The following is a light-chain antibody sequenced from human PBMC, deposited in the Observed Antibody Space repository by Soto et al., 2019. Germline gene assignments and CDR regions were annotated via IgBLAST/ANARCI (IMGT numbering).Light chain of an antibody. CDR1: QSISNW. CDR3: QQYNSYSYT. Sequence: DIQMNKSPSTLSASVGDRVTITCRASQSISNWLAWYQQKPGKAPKLLIYLASSLQSGVPSRFTGSGSGTEFTLTISSLQPDDFATYYCQQYNSYSYTFGQGT. V-gene: IGKV1-5*03. J-gene: IGKJ2*01. CDR2: LAS.